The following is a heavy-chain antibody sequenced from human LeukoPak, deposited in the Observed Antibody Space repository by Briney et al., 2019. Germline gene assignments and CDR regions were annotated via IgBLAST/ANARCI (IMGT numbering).Heavy chain of an antibody. D-gene: IGHD3-22*01. CDR3: ARDSYYYDSSGYLGLFDY. CDR2: ISSSGSTI. Sequence: GGSLRLSCAGSGYSFSDYEMNWVRQAPGKGLEWVSYISSSGSTIYYADSVKGRFTISRDNAKNSLYLQMNSLRAEDTAVYYCARDSYYYDSSGYLGLFDYWGQGTLVTVSS. CDR1: GYSFSDYE. J-gene: IGHJ4*02. V-gene: IGHV3-48*03.